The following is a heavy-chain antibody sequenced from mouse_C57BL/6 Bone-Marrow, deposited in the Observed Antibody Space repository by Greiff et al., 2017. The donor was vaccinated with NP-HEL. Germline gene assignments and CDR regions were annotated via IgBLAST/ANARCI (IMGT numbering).Heavy chain of an antibody. J-gene: IGHJ4*01. CDR3: ARNYYYGSSNRYAMDY. CDR1: GYTFTSYW. D-gene: IGHD1-1*01. CDR2: IDPSDSST. Sequence: QVQLQQPGAELVMPGASVKLSCKASGYTFTSYWMHWVKQRPGQGLEWIGEIDPSDSSTNSNQKFKGKSTFTVDKSSSTAYMQLSSLTSEDSAVYYCARNYYYGSSNRYAMDYWGQGTSVTVSS. V-gene: IGHV1-69*01.